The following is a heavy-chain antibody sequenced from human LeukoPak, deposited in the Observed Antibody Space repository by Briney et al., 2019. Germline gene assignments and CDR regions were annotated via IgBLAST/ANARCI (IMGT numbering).Heavy chain of an antibody. D-gene: IGHD3-10*01. CDR3: ARGGYGHNMDV. CDR1: GFIFSNYY. Sequence: HPGGTLRVSCVGSGFIFSNYYMYWDGHAQGKGVVWVLRIKNAGIDTIYADSVKGRFTVSRDNAKNTVYLQMSSLRAEDTAVYYCARGGYGHNMDVWGEGTTVTVSS. CDR2: IKNAGIDT. V-gene: IGHV3-74*01. J-gene: IGHJ6*03.